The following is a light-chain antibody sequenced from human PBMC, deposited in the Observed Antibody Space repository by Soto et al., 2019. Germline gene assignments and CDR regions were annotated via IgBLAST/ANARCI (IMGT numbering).Light chain of an antibody. Sequence: DIVMTQSPDSLAVSLGERATINCKSSQSVLYSSNNKNYLAWYQQKPGQPPKLLIYWASTRESVVPDRFSGSGSGTDFTLTISGLQAEDLAVYYCQQYYSTPLSFGQGTKVETK. CDR1: QSVLYSSNNKNY. J-gene: IGKJ1*01. CDR3: QQYYSTPLS. V-gene: IGKV4-1*01. CDR2: WAS.